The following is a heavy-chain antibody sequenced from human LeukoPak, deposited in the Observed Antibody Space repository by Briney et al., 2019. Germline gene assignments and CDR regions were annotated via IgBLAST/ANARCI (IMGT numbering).Heavy chain of an antibody. J-gene: IGHJ2*01. CDR1: GYTFTSYG. Sequence: AASVKVSCKASGYTFTSYGISWVRQAPGQGLEWMGWISPYNGNADYTQKLQGRVTMTTDTSTTTAYMELRSLRSDDTAVYYCARGWLQPYWYFDLWGRGTLVTVSS. V-gene: IGHV1-18*01. D-gene: IGHD5-24*01. CDR3: ARGWLQPYWYFDL. CDR2: ISPYNGNA.